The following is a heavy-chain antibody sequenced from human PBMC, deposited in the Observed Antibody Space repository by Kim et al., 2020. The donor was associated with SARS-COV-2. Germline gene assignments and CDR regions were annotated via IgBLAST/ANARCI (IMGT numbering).Heavy chain of an antibody. Sequence: GGSLRLSCAGSEFISNTYTMSWVRQAPGKGLEWVSAISDSGASIYYADSVKGRFTISRDRSKNTLHLQMNSLRVEDTALYYCVRGPWNDPHTFDIWGQGTMSPSLQ. V-gene: IGHV3-23*01. D-gene: IGHD1-1*01. J-gene: IGHJ3*02. CDR3: VRGPWNDPHTFDI. CDR1: EFISNTYT. CDR2: ISDSGASI.